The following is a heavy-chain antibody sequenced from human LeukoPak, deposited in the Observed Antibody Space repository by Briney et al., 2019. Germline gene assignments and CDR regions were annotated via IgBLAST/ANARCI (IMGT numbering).Heavy chain of an antibody. CDR3: AKDREMYFYDSSGYRDAFHI. J-gene: IGHJ3*02. D-gene: IGHD3-22*01. CDR1: GFTFSSYG. V-gene: IGHV3-30*18. CDR2: ISYDGSNK. Sequence: GGSLRLSCAASGFTFSSYGMHWVRQAPGKGLEWVAVISYDGSNKYYADSVKGRFTISRDNSHKTLYLQMNSLRAEDTAVYYCAKDREMYFYDSSGYRDAFHIWGQGTKVTVSS.